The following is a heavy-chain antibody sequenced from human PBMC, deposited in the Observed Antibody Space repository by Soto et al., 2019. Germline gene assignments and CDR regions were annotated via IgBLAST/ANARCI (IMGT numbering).Heavy chain of an antibody. CDR2: IIPILGIA. V-gene: IGHV1-69*02. J-gene: IGHJ6*03. Sequence: GASVKVSCKASGGTFSSYTISWVRQAPGQGLEWMGRIIPILGIANYAQKFQGRVTITADKSTSTAYMELSSLRSEDTAVYYCARGHVTPPDYYYYYMDVWGKGTTVTVSS. D-gene: IGHD4-4*01. CDR1: GGTFSSYT. CDR3: ARGHVTPPDYYYYYMDV.